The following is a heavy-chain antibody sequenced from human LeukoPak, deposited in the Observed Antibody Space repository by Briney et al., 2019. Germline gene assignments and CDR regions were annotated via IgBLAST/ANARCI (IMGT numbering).Heavy chain of an antibody. D-gene: IGHD6-19*01. CDR3: AKDRGQWLVLLQYFFDY. CDR1: GFTFSSYG. CDR2: IRYDGSNK. V-gene: IGHV3-30*02. Sequence: GGSLGLSCAATGFTFSSYGMHWVRQAPGKGLEWVAFIRYDGSNKYYADSVKGRFTISRDNSKNTLYLQMNSLRAEDTAVYYCAKDRGQWLVLLQYFFDYWGQGTLVTVSS. J-gene: IGHJ4*02.